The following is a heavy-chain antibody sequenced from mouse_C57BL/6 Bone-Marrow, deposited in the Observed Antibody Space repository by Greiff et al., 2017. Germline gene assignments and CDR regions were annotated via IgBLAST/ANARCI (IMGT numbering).Heavy chain of an antibody. Sequence: QVQLQQPGAELVKPGASVKLSCKASGYTFTSYWMHWVKQRPGQGLEWIGMIHPNSGSTNYNEKFKSKATLTVDKSSSTAYMQLSSLTSEESAVYYCARPLITTVVAHYAMDYWGQGTSVTVSS. D-gene: IGHD1-1*01. CDR3: ARPLITTVVAHYAMDY. J-gene: IGHJ4*01. CDR2: IHPNSGST. CDR1: GYTFTSYW. V-gene: IGHV1-64*01.